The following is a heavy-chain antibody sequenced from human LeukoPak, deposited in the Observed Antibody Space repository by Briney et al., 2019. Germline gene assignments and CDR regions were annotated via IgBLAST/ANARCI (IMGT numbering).Heavy chain of an antibody. Sequence: ASVKVSCKASGYTFTSYDINWVRQATGQGFEWMGWMNPNSGNTGYAQKFQGRVTITRNTSISTAYMELSSLRSEDTAVYYCARHSSSWYYYYYYMDVWGKGTTVTVSS. CDR1: GYTFTSYD. V-gene: IGHV1-8*03. J-gene: IGHJ6*03. CDR3: ARHSSSWYYYYYYMDV. CDR2: MNPNSGNT. D-gene: IGHD6-13*01.